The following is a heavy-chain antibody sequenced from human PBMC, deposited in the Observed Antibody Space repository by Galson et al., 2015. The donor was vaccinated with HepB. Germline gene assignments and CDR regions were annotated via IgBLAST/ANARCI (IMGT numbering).Heavy chain of an antibody. J-gene: IGHJ4*02. D-gene: IGHD5-18*01. V-gene: IGHV3-11*05. Sequence: SLRLSCAASGFTFSDYYMSWIRQAPGKGLEWVSYISSSSSYTNYADSVKGRFTISRDNAKNSLYLQMNSLRAEDTAVYYCARDPPGYGIDYWGQGTLVTVSS. CDR2: ISSSSSYT. CDR1: GFTFSDYY. CDR3: ARDPPGYGIDY.